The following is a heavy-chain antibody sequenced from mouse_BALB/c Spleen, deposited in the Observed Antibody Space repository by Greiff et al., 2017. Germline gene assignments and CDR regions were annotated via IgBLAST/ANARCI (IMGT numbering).Heavy chain of an antibody. Sequence: VQLKESGGGLVQPGGSRKLSCAASGFTFSDYGMAWVRQAPGKGPEWVAFISNLAYSIYYADTVTGRFTISRENAKNTLYLEMSSLRSEDTAMYYCARRSHYYAMDYWGQGTSVTVSS. V-gene: IGHV5-15*02. J-gene: IGHJ4*01. CDR3: ARRSHYYAMDY. CDR2: ISNLAYSI. CDR1: GFTFSDYG.